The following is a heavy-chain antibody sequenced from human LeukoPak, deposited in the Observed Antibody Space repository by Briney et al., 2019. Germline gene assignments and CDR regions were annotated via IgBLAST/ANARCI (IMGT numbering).Heavy chain of an antibody. CDR2: IYYSGST. CDR3: ARDLFWGSIDY. V-gene: IGHV4-30-4*08. J-gene: IGHJ4*02. D-gene: IGHD3-16*01. CDR1: GGSISSGDYY. Sequence: SETLSLTCTVSGGSISSGDYYWSWIRQPPGTGLEWIGYIYYSGSTYYNPSLKSRVTISVDTSKNQFSLKLSSVIAADTAVYYCARDLFWGSIDYWGQGTLVTVSS.